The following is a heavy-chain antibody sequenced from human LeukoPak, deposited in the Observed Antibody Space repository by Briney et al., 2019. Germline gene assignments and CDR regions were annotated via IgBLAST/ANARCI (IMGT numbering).Heavy chain of an antibody. CDR2: ISSSSSYI. CDR3: ARDLKASFDY. V-gene: IGHV3-21*01. CDR1: GFTFRSYR. J-gene: IGHJ4*02. Sequence: PGGPLRLPCAASGFTFRSYRMMGVRQAPEKGLEWVSSISSSSSYIYYADSVKGRFTIYRDNAKNSLYLQMNSLRAEDTAVYYCARDLKASFDYWGQGTLVTVSS.